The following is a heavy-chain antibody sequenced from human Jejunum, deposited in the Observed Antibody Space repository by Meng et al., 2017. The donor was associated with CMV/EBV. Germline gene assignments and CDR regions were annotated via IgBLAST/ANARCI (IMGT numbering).Heavy chain of an antibody. D-gene: IGHD3-3*01. J-gene: IGHJ4*02. CDR1: FISYE. Sequence: FISYESNVVRQAPGKGLGWVSHIATSDRFGRRTTKYADSVTGRFTISRDDAKNSLYLQMNSLRAEDTAVYYCARGDYDFWGGYWGQGTLVTVSS. CDR2: IATSDRFGRRTT. CDR3: ARGDYDFWGGY. V-gene: IGHV3-48*03.